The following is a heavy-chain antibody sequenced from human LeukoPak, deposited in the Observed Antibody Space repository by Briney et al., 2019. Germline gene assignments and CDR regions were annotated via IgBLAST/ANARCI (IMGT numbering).Heavy chain of an antibody. CDR3: ICPGYYDSSGYYMGEDY. J-gene: IGHJ4*02. CDR1: GFTFSGSA. V-gene: IGHV3-73*01. CDR2: IRGKPNSYAT. D-gene: IGHD3-22*01. Sequence: PGGSLKLSCAASGFTFSGSAMHWVRQASGKGLEWVGRIRGKPNSYATAYTASVKGRFAISRDDSKNTVYLQMNSLKTEDTAVYYCICPGYYDSSGYYMGEDYWGQGTLVTVSS.